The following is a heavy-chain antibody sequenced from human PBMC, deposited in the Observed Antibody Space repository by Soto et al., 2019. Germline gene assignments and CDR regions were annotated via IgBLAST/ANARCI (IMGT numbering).Heavy chain of an antibody. CDR3: ARGSIAAAAVDTRVYGFDL. D-gene: IGHD6-13*01. Sequence: EVQVVESGGGIVQPGGSLRLSCAASGFTFSSHWMHWVRQVPGKGLLWVSRIKSDGSSTSYADSVKGRFTISRDNGKNTLYLQMNSLRAEDTAVYYCARGSIAAAAVDTRVYGFDLWGQGTMVTVSS. J-gene: IGHJ3*01. V-gene: IGHV3-74*01. CDR1: GFTFSSHW. CDR2: IKSDGSST.